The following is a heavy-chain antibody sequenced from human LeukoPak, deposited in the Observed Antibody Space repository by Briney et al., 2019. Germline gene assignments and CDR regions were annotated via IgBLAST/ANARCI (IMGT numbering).Heavy chain of an antibody. Sequence: ASVKVSCKASGYTFTSYYMHWVRQAPGQGLEWMGIINPSGGSTSYAQKFQGRVTMTRDTSTSTVYMELSSLRSEDTAVYYCARVGYCSGGSCYYLLYWGQGTLVTVSS. CDR3: ARVGYCSGGSCYYLLY. CDR1: GYTFTSYY. V-gene: IGHV1-46*01. CDR2: INPSGGST. J-gene: IGHJ4*02. D-gene: IGHD2-15*01.